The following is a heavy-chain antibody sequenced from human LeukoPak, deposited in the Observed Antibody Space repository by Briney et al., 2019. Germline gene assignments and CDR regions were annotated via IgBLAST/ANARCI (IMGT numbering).Heavy chain of an antibody. Sequence: PGRSLRLSCAVSGFTFNNYGFHWVRQAPGKGLEWVALISYDGSNKYYADSVKGRFTISRDNSKNTLYLQMNSLRAEDTAVYYCAKDVSLVVVVAATLFDYWGQGTLVTVSS. CDR2: ISYDGSNK. J-gene: IGHJ4*02. D-gene: IGHD2-15*01. V-gene: IGHV3-30*18. CDR1: GFTFNNYG. CDR3: AKDVSLVVVVAATLFDY.